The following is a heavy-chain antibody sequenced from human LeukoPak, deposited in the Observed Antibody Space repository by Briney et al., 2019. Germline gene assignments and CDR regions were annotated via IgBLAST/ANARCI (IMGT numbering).Heavy chain of an antibody. Sequence: ASVKVSCKASGYTFTGYYMHWVRQAPGQGHEWMGWINPNSGGTNYAQKFQGRVTMTRDTSISTAYMELSRLRSDDTAVYYCARVGYDSSGYYYFDYWGQGTLVTVSS. CDR2: INPNSGGT. J-gene: IGHJ4*02. CDR1: GYTFTGYY. CDR3: ARVGYDSSGYYYFDY. V-gene: IGHV1-2*02. D-gene: IGHD3-22*01.